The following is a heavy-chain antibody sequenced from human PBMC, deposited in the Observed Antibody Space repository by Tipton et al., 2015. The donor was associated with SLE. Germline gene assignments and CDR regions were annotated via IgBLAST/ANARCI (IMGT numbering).Heavy chain of an antibody. CDR3: ARHGVAVDGTGYLDY. D-gene: IGHD6-19*01. J-gene: IGHJ4*02. V-gene: IGHV4-59*08. CDR2: LHYGGST. Sequence: TLSLTCTLSGDSISSYHWSWIRQPPGRGLEWIGYLHYGGSTDYNPSLKSRVPISVDRTKNQVSLKLSSVTAADTALYYCARHGVAVDGTGYLDYWGQGTLVTVSS. CDR1: GDSISSYH.